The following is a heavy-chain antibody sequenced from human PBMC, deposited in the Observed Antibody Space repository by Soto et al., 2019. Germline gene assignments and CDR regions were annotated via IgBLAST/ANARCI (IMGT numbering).Heavy chain of an antibody. CDR3: GGDYVLCDGGRCYGVPLDV. V-gene: IGHV3-66*01. D-gene: IGHD2-15*01. CDR1: GFTVSSKY. J-gene: IGHJ6*01. Sequence: EVHLVESGGGLVQPGGSLRLSCAASGFTVSSKYMSWVRQAPGKGLEWVSLIQSGGPTYYADSVKGRFTISRDTSENTRHLKMDSLRAEDTAFYYWGGDYVLCDGGRCYGVPLDVG. CDR2: IQSGGPT.